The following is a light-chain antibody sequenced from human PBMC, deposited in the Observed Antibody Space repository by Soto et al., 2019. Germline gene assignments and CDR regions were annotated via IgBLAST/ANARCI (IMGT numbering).Light chain of an antibody. CDR3: AAWDDSLNGYV. CDR2: SHN. Sequence: QSVLTQPPSASGTPGQRVTISCSGSSSYIGSNTVNWYQQLPGTAPKLLIYSHNQRPSGVPDRFSGSKSGTSASLAISGLQSEDEADYYCAAWDDSLNGYVFGTGTKLTVL. J-gene: IGLJ1*01. V-gene: IGLV1-44*01. CDR1: SSYIGSNT.